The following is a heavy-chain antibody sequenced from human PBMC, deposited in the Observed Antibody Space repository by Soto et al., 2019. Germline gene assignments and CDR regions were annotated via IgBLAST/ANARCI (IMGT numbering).Heavy chain of an antibody. V-gene: IGHV4-31*03. CDR3: ARKDSGYADYMDV. CDR1: GGSISRGGYY. D-gene: IGHD5-12*01. J-gene: IGHJ6*03. Sequence: QVQLQESGPGLVKPSQTLSLTCTVSGGSISRGGYYWSWIRQHPGKGLEWIGYIYYSGGTYYNPSLKSRVTISADTSENQFSLRLSSVTAADPAVYYCARKDSGYADYMDVWGKGTTVTVSS. CDR2: IYYSGGT.